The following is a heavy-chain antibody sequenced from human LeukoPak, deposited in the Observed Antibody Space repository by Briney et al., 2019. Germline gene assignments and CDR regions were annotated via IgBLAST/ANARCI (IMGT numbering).Heavy chain of an antibody. Sequence: GASVKVSCKASGYTFTSYVINWVRQATGQGLEWMGWTHPISGYTGSAQKFQGRVTMTRDTSISTAYLELSSLRSDDTAVYYCARGNRLYSSSWSSLPFDIWGQGTMVTVSS. CDR3: ARGNRLYSSSWSSLPFDI. D-gene: IGHD6-13*01. J-gene: IGHJ3*02. V-gene: IGHV1-8*01. CDR1: GYTFTSYV. CDR2: THPISGYT.